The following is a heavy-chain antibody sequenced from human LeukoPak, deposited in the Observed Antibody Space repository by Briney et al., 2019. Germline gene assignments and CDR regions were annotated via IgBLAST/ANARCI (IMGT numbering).Heavy chain of an antibody. CDR3: ARDGVAASGGPLDY. CDR1: GYSISSGYY. J-gene: IGHJ4*02. V-gene: IGHV4-38-2*02. CDR2: IYHSGST. Sequence: SETLSLTCTVSGYSISSGYYWGWVRQPPGKGLEWIGNIYHSGSTYYNPSLKSRVTISVDASKNQFSLKLSSVTAADSAVYYCARDGVAASGGPLDYWARERWSPSPQ. D-gene: IGHD6-13*01.